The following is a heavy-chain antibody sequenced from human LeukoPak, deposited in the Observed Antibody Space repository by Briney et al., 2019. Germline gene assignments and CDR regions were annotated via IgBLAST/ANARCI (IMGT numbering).Heavy chain of an antibody. V-gene: IGHV4-38-2*02. J-gene: IGHJ4*02. D-gene: IGHD5-12*01. CDR2: IYHSGST. CDR3: ARDATMMGNYFNY. Sequence: GSLRLSCAASGFTFSSNGMSWVRQAPGKGLEWIGSIYHSGSTYYNPSLKSRVTISVDTSKNQFSLKLSSVTAADTAVYYCARDATMMGNYFNYWGQGTLVTVSS. CDR1: GFTFSSNGM.